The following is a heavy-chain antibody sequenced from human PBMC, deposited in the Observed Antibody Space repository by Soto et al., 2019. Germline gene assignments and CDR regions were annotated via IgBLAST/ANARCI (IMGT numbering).Heavy chain of an antibody. CDR1: GYTFTNYA. CDR3: ARGYDYVWGSYRSDAFDI. D-gene: IGHD3-16*02. Sequence: GASGKVSCKASGYTFTNYAIHWVRQAPGQRLEWLGWLNAGNSNREYSQKFQGRIIMTKDTSASTAYMELNSLISEDTAVYYCARGYDYVWGSYRSDAFDIWG. J-gene: IGHJ3*02. V-gene: IGHV1-3*01. CDR2: LNAGNSNR.